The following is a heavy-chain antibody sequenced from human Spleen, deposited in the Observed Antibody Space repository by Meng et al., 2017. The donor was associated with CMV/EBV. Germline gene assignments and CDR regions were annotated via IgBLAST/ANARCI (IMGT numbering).Heavy chain of an antibody. CDR3: ASHSATRVGMDV. Sequence: ASVKVSCKASGYTFSTSDVNWVRQATGQGLEWMGWMNPKSGNTGYAQKLQGRVTMTRNTSINTAYMELSSLKSEDTAVYYCASHSATRVGMDVWGQGTTVTVSS. D-gene: IGHD5-24*01. V-gene: IGHV1-8*01. CDR1: GYTFSTSD. CDR2: MNPKSGNT. J-gene: IGHJ6*02.